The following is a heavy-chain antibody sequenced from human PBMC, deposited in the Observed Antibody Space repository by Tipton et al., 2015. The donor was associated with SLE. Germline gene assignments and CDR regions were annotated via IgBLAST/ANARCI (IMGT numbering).Heavy chain of an antibody. V-gene: IGHV4-59*01. Sequence: TLSLTCTVSSGSISSYYWSWIRQPPGKGLEWIGYIYYSGSTNYNPSLKSRVTISVDTSKNQFSLKLSSVTAADTAVYYCASSVAGAWFDPWGQGTLVTVSS. J-gene: IGHJ5*02. D-gene: IGHD6-19*01. CDR3: ASSVAGAWFDP. CDR1: SGSISSYY. CDR2: IYYSGST.